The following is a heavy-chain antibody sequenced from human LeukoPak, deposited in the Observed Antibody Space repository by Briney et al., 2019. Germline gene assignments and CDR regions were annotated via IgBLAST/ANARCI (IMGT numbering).Heavy chain of an antibody. CDR3: ARGGKATVVTM. J-gene: IGHJ4*02. D-gene: IGHD4-23*01. V-gene: IGHV4-4*07. CDR1: AGSLNSYY. CDR2: IYSSVST. Sequence: SETLSLTCTVSAGSLNSYYWSWIRPPAGEGLEWIGRIYSSVSTNYNPSLKSRASMSVDTSKNQFSLKLTSVTAADTALYYCARGGKATVVTMWGQGILVTVSS.